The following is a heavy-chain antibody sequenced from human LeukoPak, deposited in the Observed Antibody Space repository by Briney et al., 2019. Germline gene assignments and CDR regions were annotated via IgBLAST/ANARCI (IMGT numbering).Heavy chain of an antibody. CDR1: GVSISSYY. V-gene: IGHV4-59*01. CDR3: AREIRGSYWYFDL. CDR2: IYYSGST. D-gene: IGHD3-10*01. J-gene: IGHJ2*01. Sequence: SETLSLTCTVSGVSISSYYWSWIRQPPGKGLEWIGYIYYSGSTNYNPSLKSRVTISVDTSKNQFSLKLSSVTAADTAVYYCAREIRGSYWYFDLWGRGTLVTVSS.